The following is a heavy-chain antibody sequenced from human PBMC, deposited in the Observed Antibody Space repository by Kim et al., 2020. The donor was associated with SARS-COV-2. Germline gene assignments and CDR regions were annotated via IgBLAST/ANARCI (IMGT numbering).Heavy chain of an antibody. Sequence: GGSLRLSCVASGFSFTTYSMNWVRQAPGKGLEWVSSINSDRDHIYYSDSVKGRFTISRDNAKNSLYLQMNRLRAEDTAVYYCARDRSGWLYDSWGQGALVTVSS. V-gene: IGHV3-21*01. J-gene: IGHJ4*02. D-gene: IGHD6-19*01. CDR2: INSDRDHI. CDR1: GFSFTTYS. CDR3: ARDRSGWLYDS.